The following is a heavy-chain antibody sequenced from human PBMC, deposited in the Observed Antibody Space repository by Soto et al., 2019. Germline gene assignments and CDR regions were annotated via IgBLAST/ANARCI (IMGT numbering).Heavy chain of an antibody. D-gene: IGHD1-7*01. V-gene: IGHV1-8*01. Sequence: ASVKVSCKASGYTFTSYDINWVRQATGQGLEGMGWMNPNSGNTGYAQKFQGRVTMTRNTSISTAYMELSSLRSEDTAVYYCARVNWNYVYYYYGMDVWGQGTTVTVSS. J-gene: IGHJ6*02. CDR3: ARVNWNYVYYYYGMDV. CDR1: GYTFTSYD. CDR2: MNPNSGNT.